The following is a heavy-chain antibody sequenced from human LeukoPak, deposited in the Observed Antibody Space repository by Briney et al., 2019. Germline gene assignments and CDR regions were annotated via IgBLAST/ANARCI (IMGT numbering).Heavy chain of an antibody. D-gene: IGHD1-26*01. V-gene: IGHV1-58*01. CDR1: GFTFTSSA. CDR2: IVVGSGNT. CDR3: AAHSPHIVGAGAFDI. J-gene: IGHJ3*02. Sequence: ASVKVSCKASGFTFTSSAVQWVRQARGQRLEWIGWIVVGSGNTNYAQKFQERVTITRDMSTSTAYMELSSLRSEDTAVYYCAAHSPHIVGAGAFDIWGQGTMVTVSS.